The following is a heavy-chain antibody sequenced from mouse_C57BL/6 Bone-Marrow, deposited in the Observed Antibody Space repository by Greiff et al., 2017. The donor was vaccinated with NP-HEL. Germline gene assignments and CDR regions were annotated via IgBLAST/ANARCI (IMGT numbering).Heavy chain of an antibody. J-gene: IGHJ2*01. Sequence: EVQVVESGGGLVKPGGSLKLSCAASGFTFSSYTMSWVRQTPEKRLEWVATISGGGGNTYYPDSVKGRFTISRDNAKNTLYLQMSSLRSEDTALYYCARQAYYYGSSLDYWGQGTTLTVSS. CDR2: ISGGGGNT. CDR3: ARQAYYYGSSLDY. CDR1: GFTFSSYT. V-gene: IGHV5-9*01. D-gene: IGHD1-1*01.